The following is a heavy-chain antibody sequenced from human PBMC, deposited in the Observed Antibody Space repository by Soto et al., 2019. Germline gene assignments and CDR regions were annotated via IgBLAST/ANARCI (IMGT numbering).Heavy chain of an antibody. V-gene: IGHV1-2*04. CDR2: INPNSGGT. CDR3: ARGRFGVVINNWFDP. J-gene: IGHJ5*02. CDR1: GYTFTGYY. Sequence: GASMKVSCKASGYTFTGYYMHWVRQAPGQGLEWMGWINPNSGGTNYAQKFQGWVTMTRDTSISTAYMELSRLRSDDTAVYYCARGRFGVVINNWFDPWGQGTLVTVSS. D-gene: IGHD3-3*01.